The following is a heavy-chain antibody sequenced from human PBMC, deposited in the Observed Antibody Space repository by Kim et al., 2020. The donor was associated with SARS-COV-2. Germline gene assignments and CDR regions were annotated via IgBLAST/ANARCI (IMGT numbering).Heavy chain of an antibody. CDR2: ISSSSTYI. V-gene: IGHV3-21*01. CDR1: GFTFRTYT. CDR3: AREWSGYRPSRAIADLDY. J-gene: IGHJ4*02. D-gene: IGHD3-3*01. Sequence: GGSLRLSCEASGFTFRTYTINWVRQAPGRGLEWVSAISSSSTYIYYADSVKGRFTISRDNAKNSLNLQMSNLRAEDTAVYYCAREWSGYRPSRAIADLDYWGQGTLVTVPS.